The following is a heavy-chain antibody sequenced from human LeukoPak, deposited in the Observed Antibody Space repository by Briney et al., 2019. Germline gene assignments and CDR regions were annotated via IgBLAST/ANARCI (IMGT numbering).Heavy chain of an antibody. CDR1: GGSFSGYY. D-gene: IGHD4-17*01. Sequence: PSETLSLTCAVYGGSFSGYYWSWIRQPPGKGLEWIGEINDSGSTNYNPSPKSRVTISVDTSKKQFSLKLSSVAAADTAVYYCARAFPFDDYGDPDAFDIWGQGTMVTVSS. CDR2: INDSGST. J-gene: IGHJ3*02. V-gene: IGHV4-34*01. CDR3: ARAFPFDDYGDPDAFDI.